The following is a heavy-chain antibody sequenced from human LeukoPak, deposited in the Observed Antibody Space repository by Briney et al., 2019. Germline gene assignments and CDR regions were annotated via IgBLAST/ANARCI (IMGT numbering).Heavy chain of an antibody. CDR2: IKPDSGGT. V-gene: IGHV1-2*02. J-gene: IGHJ5*02. Sequence: GASVKVSCKAPGYTSGDYYIHWVRQAPGQGLEWMGWIKPDSGGTDYAQRFQGRVTMTRDTSISTAYMELSGLRSDDTAVYYCVRGINWFDPWGQGTVVTVSS. CDR1: GYTSGDYY. D-gene: IGHD3-10*01. CDR3: VRGINWFDP.